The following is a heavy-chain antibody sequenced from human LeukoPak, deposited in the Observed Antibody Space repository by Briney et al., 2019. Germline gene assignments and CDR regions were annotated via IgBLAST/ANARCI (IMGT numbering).Heavy chain of an antibody. CDR2: IKQDGSEK. CDR3: AGQDWLGDRYYFDY. V-gene: IGHV3-7*01. D-gene: IGHD3-9*01. Sequence: GGSLRLSCAASGFTFTRYWMSWVRQAPGKGLEWVANIKQDGSEKYYVESVKGRFTISRDNAKNSLYLQMNSLRAEDTAVYYCAGQDWLGDRYYFDYWGQGTLVTVSS. CDR1: GFTFTRYW. J-gene: IGHJ4*02.